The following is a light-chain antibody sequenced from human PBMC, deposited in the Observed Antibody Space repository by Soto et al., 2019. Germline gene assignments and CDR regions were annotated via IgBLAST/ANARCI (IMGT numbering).Light chain of an antibody. CDR2: GAS. CDR3: QQYNNWPPPT. V-gene: IGKV3-15*01. J-gene: IGKJ3*01. Sequence: EIVMTQSPATLSVSPGERATLSCRASQSVSSNLAWYQQKPGQAPSLLIYGASTRATGIPARFSGSGSGTEFTLTISSLQSEDFAVYYCQQYNNWPPPTFGPGTKVDIK. CDR1: QSVSSN.